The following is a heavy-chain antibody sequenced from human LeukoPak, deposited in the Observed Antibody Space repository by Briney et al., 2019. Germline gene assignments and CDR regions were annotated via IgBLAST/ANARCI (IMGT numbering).Heavy chain of an antibody. CDR1: GGSISSGGYY. CDR2: IYHSGST. D-gene: IGHD3-22*01. V-gene: IGHV4-30-2*01. CDR3: ARSGIVVATRWFDP. J-gene: IGHJ5*02. Sequence: NPSETLSLTCTVSGGSISSGGYYWSWIRQPPGKGLEWIGYIYHSGSTYYNPSLKSRVTISVDRSKNQFSLKLSSVTAADTAVYYCARSGIVVATRWFDPWGQGTLVTVSS.